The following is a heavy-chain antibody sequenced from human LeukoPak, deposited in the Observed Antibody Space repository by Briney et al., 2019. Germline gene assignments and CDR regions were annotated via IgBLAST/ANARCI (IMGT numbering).Heavy chain of an antibody. CDR1: GFTFSGSA. CDR3: ARGGRSTYFDWSPDY. Sequence: PGGSLRLSCAASGFTFSGSAMHWVRQASGKGLEWVGRIRSKANSYATAYAASVKGRFTISRDDSKNTAYLQMNSLKTEDTAVYYCARGGRSTYFDWSPDYWGQGTLVTVSS. V-gene: IGHV3-73*01. CDR2: IRSKANSYAT. D-gene: IGHD3-9*01. J-gene: IGHJ4*02.